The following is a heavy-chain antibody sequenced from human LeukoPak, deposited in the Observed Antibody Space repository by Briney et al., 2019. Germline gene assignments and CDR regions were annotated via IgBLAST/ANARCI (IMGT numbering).Heavy chain of an antibody. CDR2: ISSSSSTI. CDR3: ARDPRIAAAGGMDV. V-gene: IGHV3-48*04. J-gene: IGHJ6*02. D-gene: IGHD6-13*01. Sequence: GGSLRLSCAASGFTFSSYSMNWVRQAPGKGLEWVSYISSSSSTIYYADSVKGRFTISRDNAKNSLYLQMNSLRAEDTAVYYCARDPRIAAAGGMDVWGQGTTVTVSS. CDR1: GFTFSSYS.